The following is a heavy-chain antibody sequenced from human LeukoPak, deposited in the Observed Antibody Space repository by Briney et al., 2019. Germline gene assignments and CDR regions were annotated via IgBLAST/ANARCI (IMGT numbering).Heavy chain of an antibody. J-gene: IGHJ4*02. D-gene: IGHD6-13*01. CDR2: INPNSGGT. CDR1: GYTFTGYY. CDR3: ARAQIELVLSVGGLVFDY. V-gene: IGHV1-2*04. Sequence: ASVKVSCKASGYTFTGYYMHWVRQAPGQGLEWMGWINPNSGGTNYAQKFQGWVTMTRDTSISTAYMELSRLRSDDTAVYYCARAQIELVLSVGGLVFDYWGQGTLVTVSS.